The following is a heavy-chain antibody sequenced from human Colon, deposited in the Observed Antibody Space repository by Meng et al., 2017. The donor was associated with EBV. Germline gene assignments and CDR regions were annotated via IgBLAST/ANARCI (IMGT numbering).Heavy chain of an antibody. D-gene: IGHD2-8*01. CDR1: GDSMSKNTW. CDR3: ARTGVGLAFDY. V-gene: IGHV4-4*02. Sequence: SGPGLVKPSGPLSLTCDVSGDSMSKNTWWTWVRQPPGKGLEWIGEIYHSGSINYNPSLRGRATISVDMSKKQFSLNLRSVTAADTAVYYCARTGVGLAFDYWGLGTLVTVSS. J-gene: IGHJ4*02. CDR2: IYHSGSI.